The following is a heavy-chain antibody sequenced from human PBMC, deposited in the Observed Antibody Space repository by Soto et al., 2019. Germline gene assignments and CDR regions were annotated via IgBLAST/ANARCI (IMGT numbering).Heavy chain of an antibody. CDR3: ARHNGPLYVGYYYDMDV. CDR2: IYYSGYT. D-gene: IGHD3-16*01. V-gene: IGHV4-39*01. CDR1: GGSISSSSYY. Sequence: QLQLQESGPGLVKPSETLSLTCTVSGGSISSSSYYWGWIRQPPGKGLEWIGSIYYSGYTYYNPSLKSRVTISVHTSKKQFSLKLSSVPAADTAVYYCARHNGPLYVGYYYDMDVWGQGTTVTVSS. J-gene: IGHJ6*02.